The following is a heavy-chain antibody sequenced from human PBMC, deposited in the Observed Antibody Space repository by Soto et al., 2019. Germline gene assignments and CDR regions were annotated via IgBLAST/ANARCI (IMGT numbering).Heavy chain of an antibody. D-gene: IGHD3-22*01. CDR1: GYTFTGYY. Sequence: ASVKVSCKASGYTFTGYYMHWVRQAPGQGLEWMEWINPNSGGTNYAQKFQGRVTMTRDTSISTAYMELSRLRSDDTAVYYCARYYYDSSGYYYDGMDVWGQGTTVTVSS. CDR2: INPNSGGT. V-gene: IGHV1-2*02. J-gene: IGHJ6*02. CDR3: ARYYYDSSGYYYDGMDV.